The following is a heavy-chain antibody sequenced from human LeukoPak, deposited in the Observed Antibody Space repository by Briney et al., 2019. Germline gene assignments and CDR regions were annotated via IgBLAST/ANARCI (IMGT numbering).Heavy chain of an antibody. V-gene: IGHV4-59*01. J-gene: IGHJ4*02. Sequence: PSETLSLTCTVSGGSISSYYWSWIRQPPGKGLEWIGYIYYSGSTNYNPSLKSRVTISVDTSKNQFSLKLSSVTAADTAVYYCARVFGSGSYQSGLDYWGQGTLVTVSS. CDR1: GGSISSYY. CDR2: IYYSGST. CDR3: ARVFGSGSYQSGLDY. D-gene: IGHD3-10*01.